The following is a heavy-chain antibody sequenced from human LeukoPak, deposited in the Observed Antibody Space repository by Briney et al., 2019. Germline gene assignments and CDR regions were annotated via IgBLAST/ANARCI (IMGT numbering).Heavy chain of an antibody. CDR1: GGSISSSSYY. D-gene: IGHD1-26*01. V-gene: IGHV4-39*07. CDR3: ARTSGSYPYYFDY. Sequence: SETLSLTCTVSGGSISSSSYYWGWIRQPPGKGLEWIGSIYYSGSTSYNPSLKSRVTILVDTSKNQFSLKLSSVTAADTAVYYCARTSGSYPYYFDYWGQGTLITVSS. CDR2: IYYSGST. J-gene: IGHJ4*02.